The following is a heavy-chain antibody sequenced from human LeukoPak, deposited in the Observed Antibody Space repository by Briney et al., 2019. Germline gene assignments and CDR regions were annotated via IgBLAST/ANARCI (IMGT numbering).Heavy chain of an antibody. Sequence: PSETLSLTCTVSGGSISNYWWSWIRQPAGKGLEWIGRTYSSGSSNYNFALESRVTISVDKLKNQFSLKLSSVTAADTAVYYCARDSADILTGFFEQWGQGTLVTVSS. CDR1: GGSISNYW. J-gene: IGHJ4*02. D-gene: IGHD3-9*01. CDR2: TYSSGSS. V-gene: IGHV4-4*07. CDR3: ARDSADILTGFFEQ.